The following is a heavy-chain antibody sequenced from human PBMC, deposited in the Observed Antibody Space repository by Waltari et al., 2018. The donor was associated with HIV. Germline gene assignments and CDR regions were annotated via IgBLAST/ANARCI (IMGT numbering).Heavy chain of an antibody. V-gene: IGHV1-24*01. Sequence: QVQLVQSGAEVKKPGASAQVSCKVAGYTRTDLSMHGVRQAPGKGLEWMGGCDPEEGETIYAQKFQGSVTMTEDTSTDTAYMGLSSLRSQDTAVYYCATDLTSIAARSTGYWGQGTLLTVSS. J-gene: IGHJ4*02. D-gene: IGHD6-6*01. CDR2: CDPEEGET. CDR1: GYTRTDLS. CDR3: ATDLTSIAARSTGY.